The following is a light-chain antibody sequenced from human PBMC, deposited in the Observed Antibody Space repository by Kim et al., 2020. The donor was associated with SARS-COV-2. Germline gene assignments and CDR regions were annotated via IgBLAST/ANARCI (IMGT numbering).Light chain of an antibody. CDR1: QSSSSW. V-gene: IGKV1-5*03. J-gene: IGKJ1*01. CDR3: QQYNSYSRR. Sequence: ESVGDRVTSTCRASQSSSSWLAWYQQKPGKAPKLLIDKTSSLESVVPTRCSSSGSGTEFTLTISSLQPDDFGTYDCQQYNSYSRRFGQGTKVDIK. CDR2: KTS.